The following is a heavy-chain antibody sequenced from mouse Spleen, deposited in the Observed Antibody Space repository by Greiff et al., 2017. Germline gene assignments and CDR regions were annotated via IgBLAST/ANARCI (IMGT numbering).Heavy chain of an antibody. D-gene: IGHD2-4*01. CDR1: GYTFTDYN. CDR2: INPNNGGT. Sequence: VQLQQSGPELVKPGASVKMSCKASGYTFTDYNMHWVKQSHGKSLEWIGYINPNNGGTSYNQKFKGKATLTVNKSSSTAYMELRSLTSEDSAVYYCASGDDYGSYWYFDVWGAGTTVTVSS. J-gene: IGHJ1*01. CDR3: ASGDDYGSYWYFDV. V-gene: IGHV1-22*01.